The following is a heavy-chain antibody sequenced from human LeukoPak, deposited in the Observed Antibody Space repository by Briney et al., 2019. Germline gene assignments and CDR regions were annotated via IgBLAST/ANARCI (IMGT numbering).Heavy chain of an antibody. Sequence: HAGGSLRLSCAASGFTFSSYAMSWVRQAPGKGLEWVSAISGSGGSTYYAGSVKGRFTISRDNSKNTPYLQMNSLRAEDTAVYYCVSITMIVVVIDYWGQGALVTVSS. J-gene: IGHJ4*02. CDR3: VSITMIVVVIDY. V-gene: IGHV3-23*01. CDR1: GFTFSSYA. D-gene: IGHD3-22*01. CDR2: ISGSGGST.